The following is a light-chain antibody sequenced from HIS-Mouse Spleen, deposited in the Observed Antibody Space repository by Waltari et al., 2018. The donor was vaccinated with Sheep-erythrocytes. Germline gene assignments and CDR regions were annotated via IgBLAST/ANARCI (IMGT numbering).Light chain of an antibody. CDR3: CSYAGSNNHV. V-gene: IGLV2-11*01. Sequence: QSALTQPRSVSGSPGQSVTISCTGTSSDVGGYNYVSWYQQHPGKAPKLMIYDVSKRPSGFPDRFSGSKSGNTASLTISGLQAEDEADYYCCSYAGSNNHVFATGTKVTVL. CDR1: SSDVGGYNY. J-gene: IGLJ1*01. CDR2: DVS.